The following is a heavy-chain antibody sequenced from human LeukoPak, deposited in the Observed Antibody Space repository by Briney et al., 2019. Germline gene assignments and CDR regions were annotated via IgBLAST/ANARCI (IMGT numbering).Heavy chain of an antibody. Sequence: PSETLSLTCTVSGGSISSYYWSWIRQPAGKGLEWIGRIYTSGSTNYNPSLKSRVTISVDKSKNQFSLKLSSVTAADTAVYYCSGGIALAGGFDYWGQGTLVTVSS. V-gene: IGHV4-4*07. CDR1: GGSISSYY. CDR2: IYTSGST. J-gene: IGHJ4*02. CDR3: SGGIALAGGFDY. D-gene: IGHD6-19*01.